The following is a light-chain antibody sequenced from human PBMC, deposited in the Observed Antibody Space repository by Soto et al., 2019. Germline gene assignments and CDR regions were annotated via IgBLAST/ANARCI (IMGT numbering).Light chain of an antibody. Sequence: DIQMTQSPSSLSSSVGDRVTITCRASQSISSYLNWYQQKPGKAPKLLIYAASSLQSGVPSRFSGSGSGTYFTLTISSLPPEDFATYSCQQSYSTPLMYTFGQGTKLEIK. J-gene: IGKJ2*01. CDR2: AAS. CDR1: QSISSY. CDR3: QQSYSTPLMYT. V-gene: IGKV1-39*01.